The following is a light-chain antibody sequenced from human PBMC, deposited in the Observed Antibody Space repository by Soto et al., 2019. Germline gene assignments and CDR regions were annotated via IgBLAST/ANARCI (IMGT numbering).Light chain of an antibody. Sequence: QSVLTQPASVSGSPGQSITISCTVTSSDVGGYNYVSWYQQHPGKAPKVMIYDVSNRPSGVSNRFSGSKSGNTASLTISGLQAEDEADYYCSSYTSSSTPVVFGGGTKVTVL. V-gene: IGLV2-14*01. CDR2: DVS. CDR1: SSDVGGYNY. J-gene: IGLJ2*01. CDR3: SSYTSSSTPVV.